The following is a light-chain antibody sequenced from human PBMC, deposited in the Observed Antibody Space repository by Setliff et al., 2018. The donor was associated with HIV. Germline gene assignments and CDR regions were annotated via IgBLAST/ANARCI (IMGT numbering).Light chain of an antibody. Sequence: QSALTQPHSVSGSPGQSVTISCTGTSSDVGGYNYVSWYQQHQDKAPKLMIYDVSKRPSGVPDRFSGSKSGNTASLTISGLQAEDEADYHCCSYAGNSYVFGTGTKVTVL. CDR1: SSDVGGYNY. CDR3: CSYAGNSYV. CDR2: DVS. V-gene: IGLV2-11*01. J-gene: IGLJ1*01.